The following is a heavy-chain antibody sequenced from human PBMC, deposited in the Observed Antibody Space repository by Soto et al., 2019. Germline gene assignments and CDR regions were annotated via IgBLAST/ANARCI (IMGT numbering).Heavy chain of an antibody. Sequence: GASVKVSCKASGYTFTSYGISWVRQAPGQGLEWMGWISAYNGNTNYAQKLQGRVTMTTDTSTSTAYMELRSLRSDDTAVYYCASGIAAAGPYYYYYGMDVWGQGTTVTVSS. V-gene: IGHV1-18*01. CDR3: ASGIAAAGPYYYYYGMDV. J-gene: IGHJ6*02. D-gene: IGHD6-13*01. CDR2: ISAYNGNT. CDR1: GYTFTSYG.